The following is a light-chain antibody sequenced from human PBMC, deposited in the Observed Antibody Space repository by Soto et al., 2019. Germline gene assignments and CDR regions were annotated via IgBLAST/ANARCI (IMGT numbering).Light chain of an antibody. V-gene: IGLV2-14*01. J-gene: IGLJ2*01. CDR1: SSDVGGYNF. Sequence: QSALTQPASVSGSPGQSITISCTGTSSDVGGYNFVSWYQQHPGKVPKLMIYDVSNRPSGVSNRFSGSKSGNTASLTISGLQAEDEADYYCSSYTPSYTLVFGGGTKLTVL. CDR3: SSYTPSYTLV. CDR2: DVS.